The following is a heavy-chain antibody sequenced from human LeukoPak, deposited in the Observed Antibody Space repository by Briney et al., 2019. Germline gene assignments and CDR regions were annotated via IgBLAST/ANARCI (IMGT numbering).Heavy chain of an antibody. D-gene: IGHD2-15*01. CDR2: INHSGST. CDR1: GGSFSGYY. J-gene: IGHJ4*02. CDR3: ARGRVDFDY. V-gene: IGHV4-34*01. Sequence: SETLSLTCAAYGGSFSGYYWSWIRQPPGKGLEWIGEINHSGSTNYNPSLKSRVTISVDTSKNQFSLKLSSVTAADTAVYYCARGRVDFDYWGQGTLVTVSS.